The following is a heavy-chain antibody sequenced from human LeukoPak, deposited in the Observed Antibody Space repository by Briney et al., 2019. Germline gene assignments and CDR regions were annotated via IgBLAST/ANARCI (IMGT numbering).Heavy chain of an antibody. V-gene: IGHV3-33*06. CDR2: IWYDGSNK. CDR3: AKDLRGDYVAYLDY. CDR1: GFTFSSYG. D-gene: IGHD4-17*01. Sequence: PGGSLRLSCAASGFTFSSYGMHWVRQAPGKGLEWVAVIWYDGSNKYYADSVKGRFTISRDNSKNTLYLQMNSLRAEDTAVYYCAKDLRGDYVAYLDYWGQGTLVTVSS. J-gene: IGHJ4*02.